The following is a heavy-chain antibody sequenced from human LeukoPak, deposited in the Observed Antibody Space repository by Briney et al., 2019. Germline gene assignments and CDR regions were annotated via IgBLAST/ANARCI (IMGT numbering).Heavy chain of an antibody. Sequence: SETLSLTCSVSGHSISTNNFWAWIRQPPGKGLEWIGNIYHSGSTYYNPSLKSRVTISVDTSKNQFSLKLSSVTAADTAVYYCARGTRTITYYFDYWGQGTLVTVSS. J-gene: IGHJ4*02. D-gene: IGHD5-24*01. CDR1: GHSISTNNF. CDR3: ARGTRTITYYFDY. CDR2: IYHSGST. V-gene: IGHV4-38-2*02.